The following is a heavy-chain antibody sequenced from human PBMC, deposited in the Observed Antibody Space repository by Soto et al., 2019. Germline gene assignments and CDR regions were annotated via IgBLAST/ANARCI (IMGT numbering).Heavy chain of an antibody. CDR3: AARKYCPSTTCFDY. CDR1: GGSISSYY. D-gene: IGHD2-2*01. CDR2: TYYAE. Sequence: SETLSLTCTVSGGSISSYYWSWIRQPPGKGLEWIGYTYYAESVKGRFTISRDTSKNTLFLQMSSLRAEDTAIYYCAARKYCPSTTCFDYWGQGTQVTVSS. J-gene: IGHJ4*02. V-gene: IGHV4-59*04.